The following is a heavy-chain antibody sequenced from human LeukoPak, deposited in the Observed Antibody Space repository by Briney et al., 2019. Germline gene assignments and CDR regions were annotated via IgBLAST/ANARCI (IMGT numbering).Heavy chain of an antibody. D-gene: IGHD5-18*01. CDR2: IYYSGST. Sequence: SETLSLTCTVSGGSISSSSYYWGWIRQPPGKGQEWIGSIYYSGSTYYNPSLKSRVTISVDTSKNQFSLKLSSVTAADTAVYYCARHVDTVGAFDIWGQGTMVTVSS. V-gene: IGHV4-39*01. J-gene: IGHJ3*02. CDR3: ARHVDTVGAFDI. CDR1: GGSISSSSYY.